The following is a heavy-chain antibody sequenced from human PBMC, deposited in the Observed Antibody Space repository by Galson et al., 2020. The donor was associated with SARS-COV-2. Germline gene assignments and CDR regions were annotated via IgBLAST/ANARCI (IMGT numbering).Heavy chain of an antibody. D-gene: IGHD3-22*01. CDR3: AKAAQRHYSDYSGRFGS. V-gene: IGHV1-2*02. Sequence: ASVKVSCKTSGYTFTDYYIHWVRQAPGQGLEWMGWVNPKSGGTKLAQKFQGRVTLTTDTSLNSVYMELSGLRYDDTAVFFCAKAAQRHYSDYSGRFGSWGQGTLVTVSS. CDR2: VNPKSGGT. J-gene: IGHJ1*01. CDR1: GYTFTDYY.